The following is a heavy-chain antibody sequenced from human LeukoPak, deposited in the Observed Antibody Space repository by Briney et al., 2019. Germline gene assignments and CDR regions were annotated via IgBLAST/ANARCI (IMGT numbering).Heavy chain of an antibody. CDR1: GFTVSSYG. J-gene: IGHJ4*02. V-gene: IGHV3-30*02. D-gene: IGHD3-10*01. CDR2: IRYDGTNN. CDR3: AKSVTTMVGGYFDY. Sequence: GPSLRLAWAAAGFTVSSYGMHWVRQAPGNWLGLVASIRYDGTNNYSADSVKGRFTIYRDNSKNTLYLQMDTLTAEDTAVYSSAKSVTTMVGGYFDYWGQGTVVTVSS.